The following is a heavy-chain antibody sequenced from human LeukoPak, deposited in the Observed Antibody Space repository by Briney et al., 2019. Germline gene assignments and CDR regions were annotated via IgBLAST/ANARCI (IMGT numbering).Heavy chain of an antibody. V-gene: IGHV4-4*07. CDR1: SGSIRSYH. J-gene: IGHJ4*02. Sequence: SGSLSLTCTVSSGSIRSYHWAWIRQPAGKELEWIGRIYTTGDTDYNPSLKSRVTMSVDTSKNQFSLNLRSVTTADTAFYYCARNGYTKSWTHLDYWGQGILVSVSS. CDR3: ARNGYTKSWTHLDY. CDR2: IYTTGDT. D-gene: IGHD3/OR15-3a*01.